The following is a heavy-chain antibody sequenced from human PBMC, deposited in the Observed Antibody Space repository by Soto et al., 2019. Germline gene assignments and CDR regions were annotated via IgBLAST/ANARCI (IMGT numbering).Heavy chain of an antibody. V-gene: IGHV4-59*01. CDR1: GGSISSYY. CDR3: ARDTYDYVWGSYRVFDY. D-gene: IGHD3-16*02. J-gene: IGHJ4*02. Sequence: SETLSLPCTVSGGSISSYYWSWIRQPPGKGLEWTGYIYYSGSTNYNPSLKSRVTISVDTSKNQFSLKLSSVTAADTAVYYCARDTYDYVWGSYRVFDYWGQGTLVTVPS. CDR2: IYYSGST.